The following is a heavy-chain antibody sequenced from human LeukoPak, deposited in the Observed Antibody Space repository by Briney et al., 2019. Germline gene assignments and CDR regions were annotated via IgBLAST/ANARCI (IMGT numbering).Heavy chain of an antibody. CDR2: IYSGGST. CDR3: ARIFSGSYFY. CDR1: GFTFSSYS. D-gene: IGHD1-26*01. J-gene: IGHJ4*02. V-gene: IGHV3-66*01. Sequence: PGGSLRLSCAASGFTFSSYSMNWVRQAPGKGLEWVSVIYSGGSTYYADSVKGRFTISRDNSKNTLYLQMNSLRAEDTAVYYCARIFSGSYFYWGQGTLVTVSS.